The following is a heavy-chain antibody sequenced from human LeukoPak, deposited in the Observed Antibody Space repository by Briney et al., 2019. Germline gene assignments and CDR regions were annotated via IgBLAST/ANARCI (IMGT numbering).Heavy chain of an antibody. D-gene: IGHD2-2*01. Sequence: PGGSLRLSCAASGFTFSSYAMHWVRQAPGKGLEWVAVISYDGSNKYYTDSVKGRFTISRDNSKNTLYLQMNSLRAEDTAVYYCATVRPSYCSSTSCPHTFDPRGQGTLVTVSS. CDR1: GFTFSSYA. CDR3: ATVRPSYCSSTSCPHTFDP. J-gene: IGHJ5*02. V-gene: IGHV3-30-3*01. CDR2: ISYDGSNK.